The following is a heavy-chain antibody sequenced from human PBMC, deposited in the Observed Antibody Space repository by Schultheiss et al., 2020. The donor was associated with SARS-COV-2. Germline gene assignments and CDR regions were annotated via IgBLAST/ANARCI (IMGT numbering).Heavy chain of an antibody. V-gene: IGHV4-61*02. J-gene: IGHJ4*02. CDR1: GGSISSGSYY. CDR3: ARQISGYSYGFDY. D-gene: IGHD5-18*01. CDR2: IYHSGST. Sequence: SETLSLTCTVSGGSISSGSYYWSWIRQPAGKGLEWIGRIYHSGSTYYNPSLKSRVTISVDTSKNQFSLKLSSVTAADTAVYYCARQISGYSYGFDYWGQGTLVTVSS.